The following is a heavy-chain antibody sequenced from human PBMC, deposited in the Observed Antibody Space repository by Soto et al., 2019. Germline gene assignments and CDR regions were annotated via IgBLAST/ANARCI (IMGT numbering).Heavy chain of an antibody. D-gene: IGHD3-16*02. CDR2: ISAYNGNT. J-gene: IGHJ4*02. V-gene: IGHV1-18*01. CDR1: GYTFTSYG. CDR3: ARDENYFYIWGRYRHYFDY. Sequence: ASVKVSCKASGYTFTSYGISWVRQAPGQGLEWMGWISAYNGNTNYAQKLQGRVTMTTDTSTSTAYMELRSLRSDDTAVYYCARDENYFYIWGRYRHYFDYWGQGILATVSS.